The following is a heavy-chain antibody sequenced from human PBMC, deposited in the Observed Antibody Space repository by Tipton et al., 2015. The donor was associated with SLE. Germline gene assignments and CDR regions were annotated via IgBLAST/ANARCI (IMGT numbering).Heavy chain of an antibody. J-gene: IGHJ4*02. D-gene: IGHD4-17*01. CDR1: GGSISSSRYY. CDR2: IYYSGST. V-gene: IGHV4-39*07. CDR3: ARRLSYGDYVYFDY. Sequence: TLSLTCTVSGGSISSSRYYWGWIRQPPGKGLEWIGSIYYSGSTYYNPSLKSRVTISVDTSKNQFSLKLSSVTAADTAVYYCARRLSYGDYVYFDYWGQGTLVTVSS.